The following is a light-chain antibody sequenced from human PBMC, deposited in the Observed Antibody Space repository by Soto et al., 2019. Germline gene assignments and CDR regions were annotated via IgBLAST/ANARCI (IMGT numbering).Light chain of an antibody. CDR2: GAS. J-gene: IGKJ2*01. CDR1: QSVSGSY. CDR3: QQYGSSLYT. V-gene: IGKV3-20*01. Sequence: EIVLTQSPGTLSLSPGERATLSCRASQSVSGSYLAWYQQKPGQAPRLLIYGASSRATGIPDRFSGSGSGPDFTLTISRLEPEDFAVYYCQQYGSSLYTFGQGTKLEIK.